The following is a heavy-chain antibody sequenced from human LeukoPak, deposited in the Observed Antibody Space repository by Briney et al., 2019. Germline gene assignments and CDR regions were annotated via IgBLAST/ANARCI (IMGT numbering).Heavy chain of an antibody. J-gene: IGHJ4*02. V-gene: IGHV1-2*06. CDR2: INPNSGGT. CDR3: ASPHSGYDYFDY. D-gene: IGHD5-12*01. CDR1: GYTFTGYY. Sequence: ASVKVSCMASGYTFTGYYMHWVRQAPGQGLEWMGRINPNSGGTNYAQKFQGRVTMTRDTSISTAYMELSRLRSDDTAVYYCASPHSGYDYFDYWGQGTLVTVSS.